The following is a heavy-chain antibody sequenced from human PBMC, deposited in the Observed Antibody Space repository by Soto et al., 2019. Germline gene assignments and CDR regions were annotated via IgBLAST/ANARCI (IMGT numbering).Heavy chain of an antibody. J-gene: IGHJ6*02. CDR3: ARGDSTDCSNGVCSFLHIHDMDV. D-gene: IGHD2-8*01. CDR2: INPKSGGT. V-gene: IGHV1-2*04. CDR1: GYSFTDYH. Sequence: ASVKVSCKASGYSFTDYHIHWVRQAPGQGLEWLGRINPKSGGTSTAQKFQGWVTMTTDTSISTASMELTRLTSDDTAIYYCARGDSTDCSNGVCSFLHIHDMDVWGQGTMVTVSS.